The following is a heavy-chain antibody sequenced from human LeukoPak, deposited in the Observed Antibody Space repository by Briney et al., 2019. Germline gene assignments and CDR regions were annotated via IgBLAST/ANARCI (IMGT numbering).Heavy chain of an antibody. J-gene: IGHJ3*02. CDR2: IYYSGNT. Sequence: SETLSLTCTVSGGSISGDHWNWIRQPPGKGLEWIGNIYYSGNTNYNPSLKSRVTISVDTSKNQFSLKLSSVTAADTAVYNCARRNDFDIWGQGTMVTVSS. CDR1: GGSISGDH. V-gene: IGHV4-59*08. CDR3: ARRNDFDI.